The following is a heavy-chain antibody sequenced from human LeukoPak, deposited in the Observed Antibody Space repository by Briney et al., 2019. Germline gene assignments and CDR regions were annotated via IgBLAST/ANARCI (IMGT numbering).Heavy chain of an antibody. D-gene: IGHD3-16*02. Sequence: SETLSLTCTVSGGFISGYYWNWIRQSPGKGLEWIGYIFYTGDTDYNPSLRSRVTMSVDRSNNRFSLQLASVTTADSAYYYCARAYRLTSPRGFDPWGPGILVTVSS. J-gene: IGHJ5*02. CDR1: GGFISGYY. CDR2: IFYTGDT. CDR3: ARAYRLTSPRGFDP. V-gene: IGHV4-59*01.